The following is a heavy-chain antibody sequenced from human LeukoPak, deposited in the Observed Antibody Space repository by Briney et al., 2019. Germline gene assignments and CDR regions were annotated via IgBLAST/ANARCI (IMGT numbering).Heavy chain of an antibody. CDR1: GGSISSYY. D-gene: IGHD6-13*01. Sequence: PSETLSLTCTVSGGSISSYYWSWIRQPPGKGLEWIGYIYYSGSTNYNPSLKSRVTISVDTYMNQFSLKLSSQPETERDVYYCARTPTYSSSWIFDYWGQGTLVTVSS. CDR3: ARTPTYSSSWIFDY. V-gene: IGHV4-59*01. CDR2: IYYSGST. J-gene: IGHJ4*02.